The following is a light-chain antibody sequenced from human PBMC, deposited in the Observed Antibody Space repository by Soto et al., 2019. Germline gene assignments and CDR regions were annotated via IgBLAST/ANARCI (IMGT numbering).Light chain of an antibody. CDR2: GNS. CDR1: SANIGAGYD. J-gene: IGLJ1*01. Sequence: QSVLTQPPSVSGAPGQRVTISCTGTSANIGAGYDVHWYQQLPGTAPKLLIYGNSNRPSGVPDRFSASKSGTSASLAISGLRSEDEADYYCAAWDDALSGHVFGSGTKLTVL. CDR3: AAWDDALSGHV. V-gene: IGLV1-40*01.